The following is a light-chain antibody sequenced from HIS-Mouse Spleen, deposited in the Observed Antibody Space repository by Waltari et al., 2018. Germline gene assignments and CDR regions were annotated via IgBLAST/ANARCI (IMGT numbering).Light chain of an antibody. CDR1: ALPKQY. CDR3: QSADSSGTGWE. Sequence: SYELTQPPSVSVSPGQTARITCSGDALPKQYSYWYQQKPGQAPVLVIYKDSERPSGIPERFSGSSSGTTVTLTISGVQAEDEADYYCQSADSSGTGWEFGGGTKLTVL. CDR2: KDS. V-gene: IGLV3-25*03. J-gene: IGLJ3*02.